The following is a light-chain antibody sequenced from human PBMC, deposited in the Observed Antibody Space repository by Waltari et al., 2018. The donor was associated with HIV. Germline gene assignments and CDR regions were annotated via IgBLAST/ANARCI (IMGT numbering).Light chain of an antibody. Sequence: QSALTQPASVSGAPGPSLTISCTGTRSDVGSYDYVSWYPQHPGKAPKLMIFEVSHRPSGVSDRFSGSKSGNTASLTISGLLADDEADYYCSSYTSTTTVIFGGGTKVTVL. J-gene: IGLJ2*01. CDR1: RSDVGSYDY. V-gene: IGLV2-14*01. CDR2: EVS. CDR3: SSYTSTTTVI.